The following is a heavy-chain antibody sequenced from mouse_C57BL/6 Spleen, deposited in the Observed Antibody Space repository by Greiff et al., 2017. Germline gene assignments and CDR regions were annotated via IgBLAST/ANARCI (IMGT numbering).Heavy chain of an antibody. CDR1: GFTFSDYG. J-gene: IGHJ2*01. CDR2: ISSGSSTI. Sequence: EVKLMESGGGLVKPGGSLKLSCAASGFTFSDYGMHWVRQAPEKGLEWVAYISSGSSTIYYADTVKGRFTISRDNAKNTLFLQMTSLRSEDAAMSYYARDDYDGWFDYWGQGTTLTVSS. CDR3: ARDDYDGWFDY. D-gene: IGHD2-4*01. V-gene: IGHV5-17*01.